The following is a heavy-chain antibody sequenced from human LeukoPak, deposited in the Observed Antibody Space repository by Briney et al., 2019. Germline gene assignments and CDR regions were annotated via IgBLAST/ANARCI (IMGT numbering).Heavy chain of an antibody. CDR3: ARGVHPEYYDFWSGYYRSLFWFDP. D-gene: IGHD3-3*01. Sequence: KPSETLSLTCTVSGDSISRSSYFWAWIRQPPGKGLEWIGEINHSGSTNYNPSLKSRVTISVDTSKNQFSLKLGSVTAADTAVYYCARGVHPEYYDFWSGYYRSLFWFDPWGQGTLVTVSS. CDR2: INHSGST. J-gene: IGHJ5*02. V-gene: IGHV4-39*07. CDR1: GDSISRSSYF.